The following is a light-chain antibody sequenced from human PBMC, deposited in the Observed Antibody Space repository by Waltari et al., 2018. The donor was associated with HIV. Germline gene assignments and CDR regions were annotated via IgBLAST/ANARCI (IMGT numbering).Light chain of an antibody. V-gene: IGKV1D-8*01. J-gene: IGKJ1*01. Sequence: VLWVTQSPSLVSASIGDRVTINCRLSQDIGNYVAWYRQTPGKAPELLIYDTSTLQSAVSSRFSGSGSGTDFTLTISCLQSEDFATYYCQQYDTFPGTFGQGIRVEIK. CDR3: QQYDTFPGT. CDR2: DTS. CDR1: QDIGNY.